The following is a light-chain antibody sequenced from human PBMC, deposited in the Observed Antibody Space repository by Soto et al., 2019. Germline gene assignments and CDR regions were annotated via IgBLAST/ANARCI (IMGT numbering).Light chain of an antibody. CDR2: AAS. J-gene: IGKJ4*01. CDR1: QSIGSY. Sequence: DIQMTQSPSSLSASVGDRVTITCRASQSIGSYLHWYQQKPGKAPKLLIYAASSLQSGVPSRFSGSGSGTDFTLTISSLQPEDFATYYCQRSFSTPLTFGGGTKVEIK. CDR3: QRSFSTPLT. V-gene: IGKV1-39*01.